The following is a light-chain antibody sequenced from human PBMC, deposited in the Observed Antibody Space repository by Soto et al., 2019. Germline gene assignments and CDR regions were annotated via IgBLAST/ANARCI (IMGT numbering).Light chain of an antibody. CDR1: QSISSW. CDR3: QQYNSYPVT. V-gene: IGKV1-5*01. Sequence: DIQMTQSPSTLSASVGDRVTITCRASQSISSWLAWYQQKPGKAPKLLIYDASSLESGVPSRLSGSGSGTEFTLTISSLQPDDFATYYCQQYNSYPVTFGQGTKVDIK. CDR2: DAS. J-gene: IGKJ1*01.